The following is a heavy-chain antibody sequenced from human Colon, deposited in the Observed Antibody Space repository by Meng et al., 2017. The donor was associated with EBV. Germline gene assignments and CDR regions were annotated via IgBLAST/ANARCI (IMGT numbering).Heavy chain of an antibody. CDR1: GGSFSSGGYY. Sequence: QGKRQAPGPGLVKPSQTLSLTCPVSGGSFSSGGYYWTWIRQHPGKGLEWFGHIYYSGSTFYNPSLKRRVIISIDTSKNQFSLNLRSVTAADTAVYYCARVSSGWDYFDYWGQGTLVTVSS. D-gene: IGHD6-19*01. V-gene: IGHV4-31*03. J-gene: IGHJ4*02. CDR3: ARVSSGWDYFDY. CDR2: IYYSGST.